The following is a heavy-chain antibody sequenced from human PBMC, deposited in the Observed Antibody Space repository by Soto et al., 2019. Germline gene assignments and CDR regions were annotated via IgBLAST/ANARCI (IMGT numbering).Heavy chain of an antibody. CDR1: GGTFSSYT. Sequence: QVQLVQSGAEVKKPGSSVKVSCKASGGTFSSYTISWVRQAPGQGLEWLGRIIPILGIANYAQKFQVRVTNTADKSKSTAYMELSSLRSEDTAVYYCASRYDSSDYWGQGTLVTVSS. D-gene: IGHD3-22*01. CDR2: IIPILGIA. CDR3: ASRYDSSDY. V-gene: IGHV1-69*02. J-gene: IGHJ4*02.